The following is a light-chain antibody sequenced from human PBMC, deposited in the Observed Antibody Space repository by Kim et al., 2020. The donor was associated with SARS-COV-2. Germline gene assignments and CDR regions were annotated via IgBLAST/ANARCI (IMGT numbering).Light chain of an antibody. CDR3: SSYTSSSTPYV. J-gene: IGLJ1*01. CDR2: DVN. CDR1: SSDVGGYNY. V-gene: IGLV2-14*03. Sequence: QSITLSSPATSSDVGGYNYVTWYQQHPGKAPKLMIYDVNNRPSGVSNRFSGSKSGNTASLTISGLQAEDEADYYCSSYTSSSTPYVFGTGTKVTVL.